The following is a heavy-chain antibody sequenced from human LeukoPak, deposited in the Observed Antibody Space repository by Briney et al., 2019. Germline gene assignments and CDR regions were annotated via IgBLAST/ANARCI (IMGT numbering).Heavy chain of an antibody. V-gene: IGHV4-61*01. CDR1: GGSISSSSYY. CDR2: IYYSGST. J-gene: IGHJ4*02. D-gene: IGHD6-6*01. CDR3: ARDSSSAFDY. Sequence: SETLSLTCTVSGGSISSSSYYWSWIRQPPGKGLEWIGYIYYSGSTNYNPSLKSRVTISVDTSKNQFSLKLSSVTAADTAVYYCARDSSSAFDYWGQGTLVTVSS.